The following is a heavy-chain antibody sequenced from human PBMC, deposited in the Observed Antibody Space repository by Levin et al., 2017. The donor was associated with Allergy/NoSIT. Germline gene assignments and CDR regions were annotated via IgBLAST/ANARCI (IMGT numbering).Heavy chain of an antibody. Sequence: GESLKISCAATGFTFKNYAMHWVRQAPGRGLEWVAVVSYDGRITYYADSVKGRFTISRDNSKNTLDVQMNSLRAEDTAVYYCASEDYLDSSGYYKRPFDYWGRGTLVAVSS. J-gene: IGHJ4*02. V-gene: IGHV3-30*04. CDR3: ASEDYLDSSGYYKRPFDY. D-gene: IGHD3-22*01. CDR1: GFTFKNYA. CDR2: VSYDGRIT.